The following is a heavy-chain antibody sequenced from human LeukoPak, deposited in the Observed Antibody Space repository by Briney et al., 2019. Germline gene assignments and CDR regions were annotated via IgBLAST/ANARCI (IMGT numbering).Heavy chain of an antibody. CDR3: ARAGEWALPSGV. CDR2: ISAYNGNI. CDR1: GYIFSSYG. J-gene: IGHJ6*02. V-gene: IGHV1-18*01. D-gene: IGHD1-26*01. Sequence: ASVKVSCKASGYIFSSYGISWVRQAPGQGLEWMGWISAYNGNINYAQKFQGRVTMTTDTSTSTAYMELRSLRSDDTAVYYCARAGEWALPSGVWGQGTTVTVSS.